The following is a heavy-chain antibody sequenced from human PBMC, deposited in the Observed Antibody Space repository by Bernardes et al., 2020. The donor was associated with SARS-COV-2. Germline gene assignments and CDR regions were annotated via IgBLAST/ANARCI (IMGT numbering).Heavy chain of an antibody. D-gene: IGHD2-15*01. CDR1: GGFINDYY. J-gene: IGHJ4*02. CDR2: IFYNGLT. Sequence: SETLSLTCTVSGGFINDYYWSWVRQSPGRGLEWIGYIFYNGLTDYNPSLKSRIAISIDRSKTEFSLSLTSVTAADTAVYYCARVEPYCSGGACWAFDNWGQGTLVTVSP. V-gene: IGHV4-59*01. CDR3: ARVEPYCSGGACWAFDN.